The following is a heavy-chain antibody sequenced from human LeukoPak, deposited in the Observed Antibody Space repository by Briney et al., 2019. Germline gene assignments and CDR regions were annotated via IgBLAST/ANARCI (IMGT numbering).Heavy chain of an antibody. V-gene: IGHV1-18*01. CDR1: GYTFTSYG. CDR3: ARWAGYYYDSSGYYVDY. D-gene: IGHD3-22*01. Sequence: ASVKVSCKASGYTFTSYGISWVRQAPGQGLEWMGWIRAYNGNTNYTQKLQGRVTMTTDTSTSTAYKELRSLRSDDTAVYYCARWAGYYYDSSGYYVDYWGQGTLVTVSS. J-gene: IGHJ4*02. CDR2: IRAYNGNT.